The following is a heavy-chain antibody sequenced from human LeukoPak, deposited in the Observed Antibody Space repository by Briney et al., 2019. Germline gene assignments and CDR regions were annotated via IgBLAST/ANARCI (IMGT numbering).Heavy chain of an antibody. V-gene: IGHV1-2*06. CDR1: GYTFTGYY. CDR2: INPNSGGT. D-gene: IGHD3-10*01. J-gene: IGHJ4*02. CDR3: ARDLLMVRGVNPGY. Sequence: GASVKVSCKASGYTFTGYYMHWVRQAPGQGLEWMGRINPNSGGTNYAQKFQGRVTMTRDTSISTAYMELSRLGSDDTAVYYCARDLLMVRGVNPGYWGQGTLVTVSS.